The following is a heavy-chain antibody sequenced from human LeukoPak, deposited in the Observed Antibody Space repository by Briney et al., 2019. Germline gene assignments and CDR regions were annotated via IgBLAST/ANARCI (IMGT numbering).Heavy chain of an antibody. Sequence: ASVKVSCKASGYTFTVYYMHWVRQAPGQGLEWMGWINPNSGGTNYAQKFQGRVTMTRDTSISTAYMELSSLTSDDTAVYYCARRGSHCSGSSCYGTFDYWGQGTLVTVSS. CDR2: INPNSGGT. CDR1: GYTFTVYY. CDR3: ARRGSHCSGSSCYGTFDY. V-gene: IGHV1-2*02. D-gene: IGHD2-15*01. J-gene: IGHJ4*02.